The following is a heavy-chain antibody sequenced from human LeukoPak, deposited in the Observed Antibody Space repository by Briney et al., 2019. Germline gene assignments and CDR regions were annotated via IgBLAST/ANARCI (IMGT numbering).Heavy chain of an antibody. CDR1: GFTFSSYS. D-gene: IGHD1-26*01. Sequence: GGSLRLSCAASGFTFSSYSMNWVRQAPGKGLEWVALISSSSSYIYYADSVKGRFTISRDNARNSLYLQMNSLRAEDTAVYYCARDEGLASGSSDYWGQGTLVTVSS. J-gene: IGHJ4*02. CDR3: ARDEGLASGSSDY. V-gene: IGHV3-21*01. CDR2: ISSSSSYI.